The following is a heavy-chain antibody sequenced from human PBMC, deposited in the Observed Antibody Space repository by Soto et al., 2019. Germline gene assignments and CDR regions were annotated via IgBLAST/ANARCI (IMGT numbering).Heavy chain of an antibody. CDR3: ARNLAGGGSYFDY. Sequence: GASMKVSCKASGYTFTSYAMHLVRPAPGQRLEWMGWINAGNGNTKYSQKFQGRITITRDTSASTAYMELSSLRSEDTAVYYCARNLAGGGSYFDYWGQGTLVTVSS. CDR2: INAGNGNT. CDR1: GYTFTSYA. V-gene: IGHV1-3*01. D-gene: IGHD3-16*01. J-gene: IGHJ4*02.